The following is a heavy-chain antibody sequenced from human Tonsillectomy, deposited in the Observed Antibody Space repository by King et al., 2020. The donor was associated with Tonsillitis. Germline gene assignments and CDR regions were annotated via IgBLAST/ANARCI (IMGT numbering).Heavy chain of an antibody. J-gene: IGHJ3*02. CDR3: ARAGSGSYGNAFDI. D-gene: IGHD1-26*01. Sequence: QLVQSGAEMKKPGASVKVSCKASGYTFTGYYIHWVRQAPGQGLEWMGWINPNSGDTNYAQKFQGRVTMTSDTSLSTAYMELNSLISDDPAVYYCARAGSGSYGNAFDIWGQGTMVTVSS. CDR1: GYTFTGYY. CDR2: INPNSGDT. V-gene: IGHV1-2*02.